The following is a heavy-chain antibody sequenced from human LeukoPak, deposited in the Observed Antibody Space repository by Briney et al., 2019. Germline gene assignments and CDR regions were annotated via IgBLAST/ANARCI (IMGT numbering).Heavy chain of an antibody. CDR3: AKWPEGAMDYFDY. V-gene: IGHV3-23*01. J-gene: IGHJ4*02. D-gene: IGHD3-16*01. CDR1: GFTFSSYW. CDR2: ISGDGTRT. Sequence: GGSLRLSCAASGFTFSSYWMSWVRQAPVKGLEWVSAISGDGTRTYYADSVKGRFTISRDNSKNTLYLEMSSLRVEDTAIYYCAKWPEGAMDYFDYWGQGTLVTGSS.